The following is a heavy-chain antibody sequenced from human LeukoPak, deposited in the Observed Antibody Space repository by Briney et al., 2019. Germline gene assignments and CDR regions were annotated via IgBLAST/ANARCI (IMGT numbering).Heavy chain of an antibody. J-gene: IGHJ6*02. Sequence: SVKVSCKASGGTFSSYAISWVRQAPGQGLEWMGGIIPIFGTANYAQKFQGRVTITADESTSTAYMELSSLRSDDTAVYYCARFSGSHGNYYYGMDVWGQGTTVTVSS. D-gene: IGHD1-26*01. V-gene: IGHV1-69*13. CDR2: IIPIFGTA. CDR3: ARFSGSHGNYYYGMDV. CDR1: GGTFSSYA.